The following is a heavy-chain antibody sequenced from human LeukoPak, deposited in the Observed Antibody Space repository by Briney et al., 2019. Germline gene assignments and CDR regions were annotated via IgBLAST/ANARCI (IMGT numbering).Heavy chain of an antibody. Sequence: SETLSLTCAVSGYSISSGYYWGWIRHPPGKGLEWIGSIYHSGSTYYNPSLKSRVTISVDTSKNQFSLKLNSVTAADTAVYYCARLPEPVYCSSTSCYGRWGYYFDYWGQGTLVTVSS. CDR1: GYSISSGYY. CDR3: ARLPEPVYCSSTSCYGRWGYYFDY. CDR2: IYHSGST. D-gene: IGHD2-2*01. J-gene: IGHJ4*02. V-gene: IGHV4-38-2*01.